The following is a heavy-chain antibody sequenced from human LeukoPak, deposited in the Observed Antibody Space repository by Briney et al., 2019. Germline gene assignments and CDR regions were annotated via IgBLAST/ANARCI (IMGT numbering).Heavy chain of an antibody. CDR3: ALESSGYFY. CDR2: ICSSTSFR. Sequence: PGGSLRLSCAASGFNFSSYSMNWVREAPGKGMDWGSTICSSTSFRNYADTVMGRFTISRANAKNSLYLQMNGLRAEDTAVYYCALESSGYFYWGQGTLVTVSS. CDR1: GFNFSSYS. J-gene: IGHJ4*02. V-gene: IGHV3-21*01. D-gene: IGHD3-22*01.